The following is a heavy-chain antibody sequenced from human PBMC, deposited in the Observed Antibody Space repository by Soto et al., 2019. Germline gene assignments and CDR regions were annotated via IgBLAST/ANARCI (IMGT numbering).Heavy chain of an antibody. V-gene: IGHV4-34*01. Sequence: RSLTCSVYDGSFSDYYWSWIRQSPGKGLEWIGEINHSGSTNYNPSLKSRVTISLDTSEKQFSLTLSSVTAADTAVYYCARVRDWFDTWGQGTLGTVSS. J-gene: IGHJ5*02. CDR2: INHSGST. CDR3: ARVRDWFDT. CDR1: DGSFSDYY. D-gene: IGHD3-3*01.